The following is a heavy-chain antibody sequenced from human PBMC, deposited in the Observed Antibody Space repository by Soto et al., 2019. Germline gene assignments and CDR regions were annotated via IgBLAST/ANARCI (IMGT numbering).Heavy chain of an antibody. Sequence: RSFTCTVSGGSISSYYWSWIRQPPGKGLEWIGYIYYSGSTNYNPSLKSRVTISVDTSKNQFSLKLSSVTAADTAVYYCARDPYGSGGYDWFDPWGQGTLVTVSS. CDR3: ARDPYGSGGYDWFDP. CDR1: GGSISSYY. V-gene: IGHV4-59*01. D-gene: IGHD3-10*01. J-gene: IGHJ5*02. CDR2: IYYSGST.